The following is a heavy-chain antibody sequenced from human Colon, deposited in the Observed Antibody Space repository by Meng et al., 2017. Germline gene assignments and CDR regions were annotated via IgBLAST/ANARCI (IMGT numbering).Heavy chain of an antibody. J-gene: IGHJ4*02. CDR2: IYWDDDK. CDR3: ALFLSYSSSPLFDY. Sequence: SGPTLVKPTQTLTLTCTFSGFSLSTSGVGVGWIRQPPGKALEWIALIYWDDDKRYSPSLKSRLTITKDNSKNKVVLTMTSMDPVDTATYYCALFLSYSSSPLFDYWGQGTLVTVSS. D-gene: IGHD6-6*01. CDR1: GFSLSTSGVG. V-gene: IGHV2-5*02.